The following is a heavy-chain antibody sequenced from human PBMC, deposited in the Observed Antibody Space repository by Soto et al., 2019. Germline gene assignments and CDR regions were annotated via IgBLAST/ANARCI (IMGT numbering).Heavy chain of an antibody. V-gene: IGHV3-7*04. D-gene: IGHD2-8*01. Sequence: GGSLRLSCVASGFTFSNYWMGWVRQAPGKGLEWVANMKQDGSEKYYLDSVKGRFTISRDNAKNSLFLQMNSLRAEDTAVYYCAGGVYELGSWGQGPRIIVSS. J-gene: IGHJ5*01. CDR2: MKQDGSEK. CDR1: GFTFSNYW. CDR3: AGGVYELGS.